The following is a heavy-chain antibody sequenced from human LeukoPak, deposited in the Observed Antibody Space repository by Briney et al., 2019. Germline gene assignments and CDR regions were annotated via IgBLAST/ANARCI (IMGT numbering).Heavy chain of an antibody. V-gene: IGHV4-61*02. CDR2: IYTTGST. CDR1: GGSISSGSYY. CDR3: ANGTNWFDP. D-gene: IGHD1-14*01. Sequence: PSQTLSLTCTVSGGSISSGSYYWSWIRQPAGKGLEWIGRIYTTGSTNYNPSLNSRVSISVDTSKNQFSLKLSSVTAADTAVYYCANGTNWFDPWGQGTLVTVSS. J-gene: IGHJ5*02.